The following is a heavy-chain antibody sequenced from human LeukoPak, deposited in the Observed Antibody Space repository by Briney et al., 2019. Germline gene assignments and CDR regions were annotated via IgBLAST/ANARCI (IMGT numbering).Heavy chain of an antibody. Sequence: PSETLSLTCTVSGGSISSSSYYWGWIRQPPGKGLEWIGSIYYSGSTYYNPSLKSRVTISVDTSKNQFSLKLSSVTAADTAVYYCARRMVRGPFDYWGQGTLVTVSS. CDR3: ARRMVRGPFDY. V-gene: IGHV4-39*07. J-gene: IGHJ4*02. CDR1: GGSISSSSYY. D-gene: IGHD3-10*01. CDR2: IYYSGST.